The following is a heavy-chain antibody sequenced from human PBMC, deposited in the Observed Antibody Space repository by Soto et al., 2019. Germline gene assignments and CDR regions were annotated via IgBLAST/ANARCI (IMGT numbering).Heavy chain of an antibody. CDR1: GGSFSGYY. D-gene: IGHD2-2*01. CDR3: ARGRGVVVPAAMPSLFQH. Sequence: QVQLQQWGAGLLKPSETLSLTCAVYGGSFSGYYWSWIRQPPGKGLEWIGEINHSGSTNYNPSLKSRVXXXXXXXXXXXXXXXXXXXXXXXXXXXXARGRGVVVPAAMPSLFQHWGQGTLVTVSS. V-gene: IGHV4-34*01. J-gene: IGHJ1*01. CDR2: INHSGST.